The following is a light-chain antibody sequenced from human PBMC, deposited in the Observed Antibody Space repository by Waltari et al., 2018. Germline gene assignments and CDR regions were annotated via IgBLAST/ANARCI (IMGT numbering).Light chain of an antibody. V-gene: IGLV2-14*03. CDR2: GVT. Sequence: QSALTQPAVVTGPPGPSLTFSCTGSHSSIANYDYVSWYQQHPGKAPQLLIHGVTHRPSGVSDRFSGSKSGNTASLTISGLQPEDEAVYVCSSYTSSRTSFGEGTRLTVL. J-gene: IGLJ2*01. CDR3: SSYTSSRTS. CDR1: HSSIANYDY.